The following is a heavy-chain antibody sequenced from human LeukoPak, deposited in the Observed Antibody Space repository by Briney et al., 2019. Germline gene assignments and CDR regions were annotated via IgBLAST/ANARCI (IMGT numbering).Heavy chain of an antibody. D-gene: IGHD3-22*01. CDR1: GGSFSGYY. V-gene: IGHV4-34*01. CDR3: ARGTYYYDSSGFYYVWFDP. CDR2: INHSGST. J-gene: IGHJ5*02. Sequence: SETLSLTCAVYGGSFSGYYWSWIRQPPGKGLEWIGEINHSGSTNYNPSLKSRITISVDTSKNQFSLKLSSVTAADTAVYYCARGTYYYDSSGFYYVWFDPWGQGTLVTVSS.